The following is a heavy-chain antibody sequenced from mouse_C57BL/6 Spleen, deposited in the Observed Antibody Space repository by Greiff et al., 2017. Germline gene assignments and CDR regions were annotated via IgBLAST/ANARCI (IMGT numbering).Heavy chain of an antibody. Sequence: QVQLQQSGAELARPGASVKLSCKASGYTFTSYGISWVKQRTGQGLEWIGEIYPRSGNTYYNEKFKGKATLTADKSSSTAYMELRSLTSEYSAVYVCARPLYDGSSYGAMDYWGQGTSVTVSS. CDR1: GYTFTSYG. V-gene: IGHV1-81*01. CDR2: IYPRSGNT. D-gene: IGHD1-1*01. CDR3: ARPLYDGSSYGAMDY. J-gene: IGHJ4*01.